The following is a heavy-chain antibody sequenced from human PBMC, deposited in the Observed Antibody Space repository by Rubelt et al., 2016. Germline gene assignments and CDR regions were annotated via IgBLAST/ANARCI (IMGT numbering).Heavy chain of an antibody. V-gene: IGHV3-48*02. Sequence: GLEWVSYISSGSSTIHYADSVKGRFTISRDNAKNSLSLQMDSLRDEDTAVYYCAKDRSVAGRGGLDYWGQGTLVTVSS. J-gene: IGHJ4*02. CDR3: AKDRSVAGRGGLDY. CDR2: ISSGSSTI. D-gene: IGHD6-19*01.